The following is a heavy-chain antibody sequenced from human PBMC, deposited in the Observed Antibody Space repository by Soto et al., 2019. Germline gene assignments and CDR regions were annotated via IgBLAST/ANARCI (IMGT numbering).Heavy chain of an antibody. CDR3: AKCYYDFWSGFFAPYIMDV. D-gene: IGHD3-3*01. V-gene: IGHV3-11*01. J-gene: IGHJ6*02. CDR2: ISSSGSTI. CDR1: GFTFSDYY. Sequence: PGGSLRLSCAASGFTFSDYYMSWIRQAPGKGLEWVSYISSSGSTIYYADSVKGRFTISRDNSRNTLYLQMNSLRAEDTAVYYCAKCYYDFWSGFFAPYIMDVWGQGTTVTVSS.